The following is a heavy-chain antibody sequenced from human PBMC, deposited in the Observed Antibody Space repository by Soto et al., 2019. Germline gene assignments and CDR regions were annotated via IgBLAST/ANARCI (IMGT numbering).Heavy chain of an antibody. V-gene: IGHV4-4*02. D-gene: IGHD3-10*01. CDR3: ARVYMVRGTIIRYFDY. J-gene: IGHJ4*02. Sequence: QVQLQESGPGLVKPSGTLSLTCAVSGGSISSSNWWSWVRQPPGKGLEWIGKIYHSGSTNYNPSLKSPVTISVDKSKNQFSLKLSSVTAADTAVYYCARVYMVRGTIIRYFDYWGQGTLVTVSS. CDR1: GGSISSSNW. CDR2: IYHSGST.